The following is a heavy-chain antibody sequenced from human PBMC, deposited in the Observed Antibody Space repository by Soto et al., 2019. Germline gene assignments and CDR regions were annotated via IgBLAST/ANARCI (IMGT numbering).Heavy chain of an antibody. J-gene: IGHJ5*02. CDR3: VRTAREGAVAPHWFDR. CDR2: VYYTGST. V-gene: IGHV4-30-4*01. D-gene: IGHD2-21*02. CDR1: CASIMSTDYY. Sequence: KPSETLSLTCTFSCASIMSTDYYWSWIRQAPGKGLEWIGYVYYTGSTYYNPSLMSRLTISVDTSKNQFSLKLTSVTAAETAVYYCVRTAREGAVAPHWFDRWGQGTQVTVSS.